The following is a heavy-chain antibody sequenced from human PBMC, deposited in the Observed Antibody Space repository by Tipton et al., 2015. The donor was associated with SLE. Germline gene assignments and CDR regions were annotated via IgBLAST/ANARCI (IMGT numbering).Heavy chain of an antibody. J-gene: IGHJ6*03. D-gene: IGHD6-19*01. Sequence: GSLRLSCTVSGGSISSYYWSWIRQPPGKGLEWIGYIYYSGSPYYNPSLKSRVTISVDTSKNQFSLKLSSVTAADTAVYYCARGGGSSGWYDYYYYYMDVWGKGTTVTVSS. CDR3: ARGGGSSGWYDYYYYYMDV. CDR2: IYYSGSP. CDR1: GGSISSYY. V-gene: IGHV4-59*12.